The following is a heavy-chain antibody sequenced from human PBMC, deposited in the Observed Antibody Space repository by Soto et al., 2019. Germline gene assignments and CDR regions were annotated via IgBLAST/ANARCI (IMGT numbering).Heavy chain of an antibody. D-gene: IGHD6-6*01. V-gene: IGHV1-69*06. CDR3: ARGVQLVRWFDP. Sequence: QVQLVQSGAEVKKPGSSVKVSCKASGGTFSSYAISWVRQAPGQGLEWMGGIIPIFGAANYAQKFQGRVTITPDKATSKAYMELSSLRSEDPAVYYCARGVQLVRWFDPWGQGTLVTVSS. CDR2: IIPIFGAA. J-gene: IGHJ5*02. CDR1: GGTFSSYA.